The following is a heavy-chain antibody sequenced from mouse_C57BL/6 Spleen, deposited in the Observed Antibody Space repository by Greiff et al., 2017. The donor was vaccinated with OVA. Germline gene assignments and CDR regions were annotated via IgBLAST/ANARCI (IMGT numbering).Heavy chain of an antibody. J-gene: IGHJ4*01. CDR3: ARFTYLYYAMDY. CDR2: INPSNGGT. V-gene: IGHV1-53*01. D-gene: IGHD5-1*01. Sequence: QVQLQQPGTELVKPGASVKLSCKASGYTFTSYWMHWVKQRPGQGLEWIGNINPSNGGTNYNEKFKSKATLTVDKSASTAYMQLSSLTSEDSAVYDCARFTYLYYAMDYWGQGTSVTVSS. CDR1: GYTFTSYW.